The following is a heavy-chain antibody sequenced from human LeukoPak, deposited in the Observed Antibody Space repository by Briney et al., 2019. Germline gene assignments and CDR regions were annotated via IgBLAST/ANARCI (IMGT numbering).Heavy chain of an antibody. CDR2: IYYSGST. D-gene: IGHD3-10*01. CDR3: ARVNGSGSYPYYFDY. J-gene: IGHJ4*02. Sequence: PSETLSLTCTVSGGSISSYYWSWIRQPPGKRLEWIGYIYYSGSTNYNPSLKSRVTISVDTSKNQFSLKLSSVTAADTAVYYCARVNGSGSYPYYFDYWGQGTLVTVSS. CDR1: GGSISSYY. V-gene: IGHV4-59*01.